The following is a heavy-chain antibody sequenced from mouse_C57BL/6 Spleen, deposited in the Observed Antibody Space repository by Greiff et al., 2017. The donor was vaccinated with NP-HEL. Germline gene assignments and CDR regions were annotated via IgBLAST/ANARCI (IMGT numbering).Heavy chain of an antibody. CDR2: ISSGSSTI. CDR1: GFTFSDYG. D-gene: IGHD4-1*01. Sequence: EVQGVESGGGLVKPGGSLKLSCAASGFTFSDYGMHWVRQAPEKGLEWVAYISSGSSTIYYADTVKGRFTISRDNAKNTLFLQMTGLRSEDTAMYYCARGTGTFWFAYWGQGTLVTVSA. CDR3: ARGTGTFWFAY. V-gene: IGHV5-17*01. J-gene: IGHJ3*01.